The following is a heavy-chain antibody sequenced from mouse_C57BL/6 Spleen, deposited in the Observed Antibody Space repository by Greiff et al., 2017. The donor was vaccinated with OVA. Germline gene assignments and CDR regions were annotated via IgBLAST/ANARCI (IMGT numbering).Heavy chain of an antibody. V-gene: IGHV1-39*01. Sequence: VQLKESGPELVKPGASEKISCKASGYSFTDYNMNWVKQSNGKSLEWIGVINPNYGTTSYNQKFKGKATLTVDQSSSTAYMQLNSLTSEDSAVYYCARPYYGSSLFDYWGQGTTLTVSS. D-gene: IGHD1-1*01. CDR2: INPNYGTT. J-gene: IGHJ2*01. CDR3: ARPYYGSSLFDY. CDR1: GYSFTDYN.